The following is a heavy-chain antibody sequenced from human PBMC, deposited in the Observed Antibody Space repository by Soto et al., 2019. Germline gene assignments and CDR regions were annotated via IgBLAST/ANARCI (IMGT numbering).Heavy chain of an antibody. CDR3: ASGRLLGGVFDY. CDR2: IYYSGST. Sequence: QVQLQESGPGLVKPSQTLSLTCTVSGGSISSGGYYWSWIRQHPGKGLEWIGYIYYSGSTYYNPSIMCRDSISVDTSKNQFSLKLSSVTAADTAVYYCASGRLLGGVFDYWGQGTLVTVSS. CDR1: GGSISSGGYY. V-gene: IGHV4-31*03. D-gene: IGHD3-22*01. J-gene: IGHJ4*02.